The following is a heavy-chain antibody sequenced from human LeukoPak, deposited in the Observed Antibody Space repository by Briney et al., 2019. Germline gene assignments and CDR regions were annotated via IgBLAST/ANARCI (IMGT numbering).Heavy chain of an antibody. J-gene: IGHJ6*04. CDR2: INSDGSST. CDR1: GFTFSSYW. Sequence: GGSLRLSCAASGFTFSSYWMHWVRQAPGKGLVWVSRINSDGSSTSYADSVKGRFTISRDNAKNTLYLQMNSLRAEDTAVYYCARDRITMVRGVRGMDVWGKGTTVTVSS. D-gene: IGHD3-10*01. V-gene: IGHV3-74*01. CDR3: ARDRITMVRGVRGMDV.